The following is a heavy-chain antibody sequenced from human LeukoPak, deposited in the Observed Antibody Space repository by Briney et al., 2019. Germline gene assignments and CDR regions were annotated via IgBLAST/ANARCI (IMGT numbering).Heavy chain of an antibody. D-gene: IGHD3-22*01. J-gene: IGHJ3*02. CDR1: GGSISSYY. Sequence: PSETLSLTCTVSGGSISSYYWSWIRQPAGKGLKWIGRIYPSGSTNYNPSLKSRVTMSVDTSKNQFSLKLSSVTAADTAVYYCARTTYYYDSSGSQGAFDIWGQGTMVTVSS. CDR2: IYPSGST. CDR3: ARTTYYYDSSGSQGAFDI. V-gene: IGHV4-4*07.